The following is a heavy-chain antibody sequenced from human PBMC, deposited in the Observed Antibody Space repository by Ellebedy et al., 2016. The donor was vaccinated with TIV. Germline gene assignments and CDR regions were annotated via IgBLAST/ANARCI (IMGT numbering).Heavy chain of an antibody. CDR2: RHFSGNT. Sequence: SETLSLTCNVSGVSINNALHYWSWIRQQPGTGLEWIGYRHFSGNTYYNPSLKGRLAIFLDTSTNQLSLRLNSVTAADTAVYYCASSWLQFDNWGHGTLVNVSS. CDR1: GVSINNALHY. V-gene: IGHV4-31*03. J-gene: IGHJ4*01. D-gene: IGHD5-24*01. CDR3: ASSWLQFDN.